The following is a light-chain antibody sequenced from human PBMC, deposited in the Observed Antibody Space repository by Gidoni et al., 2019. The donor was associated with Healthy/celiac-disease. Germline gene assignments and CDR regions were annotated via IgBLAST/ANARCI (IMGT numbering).Light chain of an antibody. V-gene: IGKV4-1*01. CDR2: WAS. J-gene: IGKJ5*01. CDR1: PSVLYSSNNKNY. Sequence: DIVMTQSPDSLAVSLGERATINCKSSPSVLYSSNNKNYLAWYQQKPGQPPKLLIYWASTREAGVPDRFSGSGSGTDFTLTISSLQAEDVAVYYCQKYYSTPRTFXXXTRLEIK. CDR3: QKYYSTPRT.